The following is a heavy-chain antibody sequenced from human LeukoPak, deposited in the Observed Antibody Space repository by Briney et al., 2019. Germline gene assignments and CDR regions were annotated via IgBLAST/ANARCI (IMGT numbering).Heavy chain of an antibody. CDR2: ISSSSSTI. V-gene: IGHV3-48*01. CDR1: VFTFSSYS. J-gene: IGHJ4*02. D-gene: IGHD3-22*01. Sequence: GGSLRLSCAASVFTFSSYSMNWVRQAPGKGLEWVSYISSSSSTIYYADSVKGRFTISRDNSKNTLYLQMNSLRAEDTAVYYCAKLYYYDSSAHGDYWGQGTLVTVSS. CDR3: AKLYYYDSSAHGDY.